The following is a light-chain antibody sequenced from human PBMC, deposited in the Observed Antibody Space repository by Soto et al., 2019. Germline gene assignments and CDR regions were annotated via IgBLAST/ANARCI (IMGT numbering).Light chain of an antibody. V-gene: IGKV1-5*01. J-gene: IGKJ1*01. CDR3: QQYNSYRT. Sequence: DIQKTQSPSTLGASIGYRVAMTSRASQSISSWLAWYQQKPGKAPKLLIYDASSLESGVPSRFSGSGSGTEFTLTISSLQTDDFATYYCQQYNSYRTFGQGTKVDIK. CDR1: QSISSW. CDR2: DAS.